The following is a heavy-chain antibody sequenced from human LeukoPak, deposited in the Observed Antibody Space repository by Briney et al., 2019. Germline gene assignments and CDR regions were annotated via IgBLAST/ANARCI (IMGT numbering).Heavy chain of an antibody. D-gene: IGHD6-25*01. V-gene: IGHV3-30*02. J-gene: IGHJ4*02. CDR2: IRYDGSNK. CDR3: AKVYIEKRRGVFDY. CDR1: GFTFSSYG. Sequence: GGSLRLSCAASGFTFSSYGMHWVRQAPGKGLEWVAFIRYDGSNKYYADSVKGRFTISRDNSKNTLYLQMNSLRAEDTAVYYCAKVYIEKRRGVFDYWGQGTLVTVSS.